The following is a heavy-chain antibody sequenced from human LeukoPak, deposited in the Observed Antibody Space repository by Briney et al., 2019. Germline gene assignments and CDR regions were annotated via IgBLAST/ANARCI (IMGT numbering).Heavy chain of an antibody. D-gene: IGHD5-24*01. CDR1: GGSIRSSYYY. Sequence: SETLSLTCTVSGGSIRSSYYYWGWIRQPPGKGLEWIGSIYDSGSTYYNPSLKSRVTISVDTSKNQFSLKLSSVTAADTAVYYCATPVVEMASAALVTDAGYFDYWGQGTLVTVSS. V-gene: IGHV4-39*01. J-gene: IGHJ4*02. CDR3: ATPVVEMASAALVTDAGYFDY. CDR2: IYDSGST.